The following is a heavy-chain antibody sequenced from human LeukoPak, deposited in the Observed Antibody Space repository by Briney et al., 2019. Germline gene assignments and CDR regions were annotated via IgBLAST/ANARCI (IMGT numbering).Heavy chain of an antibody. CDR3: ARDHVVVPAAMAGGVWRSYYFDY. CDR1: VFSYNNAW. CDR2: FKCKTAGVTT. Sequence: SEVSLRLSCAASVFSYNNAWMSWVRQAPGKGLEWVGRFKCKTAGVTTDYAAPVTGRFSISRDDSKNTVYLQMNSLRAEDTAVYYCARDHVVVPAAMAGGVWRSYYFDYWGQGTLVTVSS. V-gene: IGHV3-15*01. D-gene: IGHD2-2*01. J-gene: IGHJ4*02.